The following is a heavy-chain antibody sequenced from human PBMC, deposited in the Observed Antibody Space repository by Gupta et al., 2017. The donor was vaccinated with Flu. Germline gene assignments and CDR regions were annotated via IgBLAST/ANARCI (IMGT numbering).Heavy chain of an antibody. CDR2: IKSKTDGGTT. D-gene: IGHD1-26*01. J-gene: IGHJ4*02. CDR3: TKGHFRELLEENYFDY. V-gene: IGHV3-15*01. Sequence: GRIKSKTDGGTTDYAAPVKGRFTISRDDSKNTLYLQMNSLKTEDTAVYYCTKGHFRELLEENYFDYWGQGTLVTVS.